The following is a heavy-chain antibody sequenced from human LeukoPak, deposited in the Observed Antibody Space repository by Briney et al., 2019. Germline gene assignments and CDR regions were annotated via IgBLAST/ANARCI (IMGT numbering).Heavy chain of an antibody. D-gene: IGHD3-22*01. CDR1: GFTFSSYR. V-gene: IGHV3-7*01. J-gene: IGHJ4*02. CDR2: IKQDGSEQ. CDR3: ARLKGDYYDSSGYYRDSHFDY. Sequence: GGSLRLSCAASGFTFSSYRMSSVRQAPGKGLECVANIKQDGSEQYYVGSVKGRFTISRDNAKNSLYLQMNSLRAEDTAVYYCARLKGDYYDSSGYYRDSHFDYWGQGTLVTVSS.